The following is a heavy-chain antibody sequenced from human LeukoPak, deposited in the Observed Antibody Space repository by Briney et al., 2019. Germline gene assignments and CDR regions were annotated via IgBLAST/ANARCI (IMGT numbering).Heavy chain of an antibody. D-gene: IGHD6-13*01. J-gene: IGHJ3*02. CDR2: ISSSSIYI. CDR1: RFTFSTYS. V-gene: IGHV3-21*01. Sequence: GGSLRLSCAASRFTFSTYSMNWVRQAPGKGLEWVSSISSSSIYIYYADSMKGRFTISRDNAKNSLYLQMNSLRAEDTAMYFCARVRDSSNRLFNDAFDIWGQGTMVTVSS. CDR3: ARVRDSSNRLFNDAFDI.